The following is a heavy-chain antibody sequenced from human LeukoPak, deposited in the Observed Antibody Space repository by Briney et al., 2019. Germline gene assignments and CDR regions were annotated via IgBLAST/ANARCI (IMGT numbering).Heavy chain of an antibody. CDR2: MGTAGDT. D-gene: IGHD1-26*01. CDR1: GFTFSSYD. V-gene: IGHV3-13*01. J-gene: IGHJ4*02. Sequence: GGSLRLSCAASGFTFSSYDVHWVRQATGRGLEWVSAMGTAGDTYYAGSVKGRFTISREDAKNSFYLQMNSRRAGDTAVYYCAALGGSIYWGQGTVVTVSS. CDR3: AALGGSIY.